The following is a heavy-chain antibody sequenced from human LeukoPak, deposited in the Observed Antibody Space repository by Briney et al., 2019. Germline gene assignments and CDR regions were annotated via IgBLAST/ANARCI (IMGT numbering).Heavy chain of an antibody. D-gene: IGHD6-13*01. CDR1: GGSISSSRYN. CDR3: ARGWGGSSWYIDY. Sequence: SETLSLTCTVSGGSISSSRYNWSGIRQPPGKGLEWVGEINHSGSTYYNPALKSRVTISVDTSKNQFSLKLSSVTAADTAVYYCARGWGGSSWYIDYWGQGTLVTVSS. CDR2: INHSGST. J-gene: IGHJ4*02. V-gene: IGHV4-39*07.